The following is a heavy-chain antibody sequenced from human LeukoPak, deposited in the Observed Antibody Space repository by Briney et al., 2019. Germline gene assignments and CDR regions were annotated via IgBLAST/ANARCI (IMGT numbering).Heavy chain of an antibody. CDR2: ISWNSGSI. CDR1: GFTFYDYA. Sequence: GGSLRLSCAASGFTFYDYAMHWVRQAPGKGLGWVSGISWNSGSIGYADSVKGRFTISRDNAKNSLYLQMNSLRAEDMALYYCAKGGTYYDFWSGYPDYFDYWGQGTLVTVSS. CDR3: AKGGTYYDFWSGYPDYFDY. D-gene: IGHD3-3*01. V-gene: IGHV3-9*03. J-gene: IGHJ4*02.